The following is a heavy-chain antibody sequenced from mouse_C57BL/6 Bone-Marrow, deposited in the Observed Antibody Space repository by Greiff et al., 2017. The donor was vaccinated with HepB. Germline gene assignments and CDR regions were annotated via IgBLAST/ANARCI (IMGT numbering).Heavy chain of an antibody. CDR3: AREATVVYFDY. V-gene: IGHV1-50*01. CDR1: GYTFTSYW. D-gene: IGHD1-1*01. J-gene: IGHJ2*01. Sequence: VQLQQSGAELVRPGASVKLSCKASGYTFTSYWMQWVKQRPGQGLEWIGEIDPSDSYTNYNQKCKGKATLTVETSPSTAYMQLSILTSEDSAVYYCAREATVVYFDYWGQGTTLTVSS. CDR2: IDPSDSYT.